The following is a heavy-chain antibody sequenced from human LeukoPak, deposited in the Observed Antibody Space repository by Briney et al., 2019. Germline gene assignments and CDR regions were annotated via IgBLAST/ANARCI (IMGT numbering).Heavy chain of an antibody. D-gene: IGHD5-24*01. CDR2: IIPILGIA. J-gene: IGHJ4*02. CDR3: AGGLKEMATISDY. Sequence: SVKVSCKASGYTFTGYYMHWVRQAPGQGLEWMGRIIPILGIANYAQKFQGRVTITADKSTSTAYMELSSLRSEDTAVYYCAGGLKEMATISDYWGQGTLVTVSS. CDR1: GYTFTGYY. V-gene: IGHV1-69*02.